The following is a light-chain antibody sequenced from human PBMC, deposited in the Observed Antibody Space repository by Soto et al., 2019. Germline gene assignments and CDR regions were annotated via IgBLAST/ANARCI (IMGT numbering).Light chain of an antibody. J-gene: IGKJ2*01. CDR2: GAS. V-gene: IGKV3-20*01. Sequence: EIVLTQSPGTLSLSPGERATLSCRTSQSVSNSYISWYQQKPGQAPRLLIYGASNRATGIPDRFSGFGSGTDFSLTISRLEPEDFPVYYCQQYDTPLIYTFGQGTKLEIK. CDR1: QSVSNSY. CDR3: QQYDTPLIYT.